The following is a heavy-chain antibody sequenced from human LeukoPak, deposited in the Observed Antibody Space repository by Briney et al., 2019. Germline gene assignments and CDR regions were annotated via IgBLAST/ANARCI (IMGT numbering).Heavy chain of an antibody. CDR2: IRYDGSNK. CDR1: GFTFSSYG. V-gene: IGHV3-30*02. CDR3: ATYRQVLLPFES. J-gene: IGHJ4*02. Sequence: PGGSLRLSCAASGFTFSSYGMHWVRQVPGKGLEWVAFIRYDGSNKYYADSVKGRFTISRDNSKNTLYLQMNSLRAEDTAIYYCATYRQVLLPFESWGQGTLVTVSS. D-gene: IGHD2-8*02.